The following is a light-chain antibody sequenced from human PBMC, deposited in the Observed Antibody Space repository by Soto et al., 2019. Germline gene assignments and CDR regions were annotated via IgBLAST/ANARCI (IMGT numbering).Light chain of an antibody. CDR3: QQYNSYSLT. J-gene: IGKJ4*01. CDR1: ESISSW. CDR2: QAS. V-gene: IGKV1-5*03. Sequence: DIQMTQSPSTLSASVGDRVTITCRASESISSWLAWYQQKPGKAPKLLIYQASSVQSGVPSRFSGRGSGTESTLTASMLQPGDLADYYCQQYNSYSLTFGGGTKVEIK.